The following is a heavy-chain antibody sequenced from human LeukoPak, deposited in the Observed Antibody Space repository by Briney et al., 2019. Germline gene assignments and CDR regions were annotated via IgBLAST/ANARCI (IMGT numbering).Heavy chain of an antibody. V-gene: IGHV3-23*01. Sequence: GGSLRLSCAASGFTFSSYDMTWVRQAPGKGLEWVSSISNTGERTYYADSVKDRFTILRDNSKNTVFLEMNTLRADDTALYHCVKSREASIWYSLGDYWGQGSLVTVS. CDR1: GFTFSSYD. CDR2: ISNTGERT. CDR3: VKSREASIWYSLGDY. J-gene: IGHJ4*02. D-gene: IGHD2-21*02.